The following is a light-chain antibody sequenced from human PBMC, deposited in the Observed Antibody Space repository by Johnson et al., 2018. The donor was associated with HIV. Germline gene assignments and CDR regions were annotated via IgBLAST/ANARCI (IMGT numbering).Light chain of an antibody. Sequence: QSVLTQPPSVSAAPGQKVTISCSGSSSNIGKNYVSWYQQLPGTAPKLLIFDNHKRPSGIPDRFSGSKSGTSATLGITGLQTGDEADYYCGTWVSSLNVFGTGTRVTVL. CDR2: DNH. V-gene: IGLV1-51*01. CDR3: GTWVSSLNV. J-gene: IGLJ1*01. CDR1: SSNIGKNY.